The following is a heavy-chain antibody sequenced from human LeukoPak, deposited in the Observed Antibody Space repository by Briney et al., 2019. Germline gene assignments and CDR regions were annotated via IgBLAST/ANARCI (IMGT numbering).Heavy chain of an antibody. CDR3: ARVTRSPFGWFDP. CDR1: GFTFSSYG. D-gene: IGHD2-21*02. CDR2: ISYDGSNK. V-gene: IGHV3-30*03. Sequence: GGSLRLSCAASGFTFSSYGMHWVRQAPGKGLEWVAVISYDGSNKYYADSVKGRFTISRDNSKNTLYLQMNSLRVEDTAVYYCARVTRSPFGWFDPWGQGTLVTVSS. J-gene: IGHJ5*02.